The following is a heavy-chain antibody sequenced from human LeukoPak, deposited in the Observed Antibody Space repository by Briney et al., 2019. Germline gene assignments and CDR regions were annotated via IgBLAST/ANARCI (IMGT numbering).Heavy chain of an antibody. CDR3: AKRYDFWSGYVDY. D-gene: IGHD3-3*01. CDR1: GFTFSSYA. V-gene: IGHV3-23*01. J-gene: IGHJ4*02. CDR2: ISGSGGST. Sequence: GGSLRLSCAASGFTFSSYAMSWVRQAPGKGLEWVSAISGSGGSTYYADSVKGRFTISRANSKNTPYLQMNSLRAEDTAVYYCAKRYDFWSGYVDYWGQGTLVTVSS.